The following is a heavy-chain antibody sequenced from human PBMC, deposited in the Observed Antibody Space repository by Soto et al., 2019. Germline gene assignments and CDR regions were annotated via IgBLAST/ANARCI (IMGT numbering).Heavy chain of an antibody. V-gene: IGHV5-51*01. Sequence: GESLKISCKGSGYSFTSYWIGWVRQMPGRGLEWMGMIYPGDSDIRYNPSFRGRVTISADKSITSAFVQWGSLKASDSAIYYCARFRAPRRQLISMSFHLWGLGTLVTVSS. CDR1: GYSFTSYW. CDR3: ARFRAPRRQLISMSFHL. J-gene: IGHJ4*03. CDR2: IYPGDSDI. D-gene: IGHD6-13*01.